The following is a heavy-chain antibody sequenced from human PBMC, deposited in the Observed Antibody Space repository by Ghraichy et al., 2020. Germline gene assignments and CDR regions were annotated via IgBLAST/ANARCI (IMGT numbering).Heavy chain of an antibody. J-gene: IGHJ4*02. Sequence: GGSLRLSCAASGFTFSSYAMSWVRQAPGKGLEWVSAISGSGGSTYYADSVKGRFTISRDNSKNTLYLQMNSLRAEDTAVYYCAKEMRGTIVVVTAMSFDYWGQGTLVTVSS. D-gene: IGHD2-21*02. CDR2: ISGSGGST. CDR1: GFTFSSYA. CDR3: AKEMRGTIVVVTAMSFDY. V-gene: IGHV3-23*01.